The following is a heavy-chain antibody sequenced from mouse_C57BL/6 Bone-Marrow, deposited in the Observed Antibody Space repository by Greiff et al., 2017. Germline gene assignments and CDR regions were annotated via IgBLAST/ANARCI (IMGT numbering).Heavy chain of an antibody. CDR3: ARGGLLRYFDV. D-gene: IGHD2-3*01. CDR1: GYTFTSYW. Sequence: VQLQQPGAELVKPGDSVKLSCKASGYTFTSYWMHWVKQRPGQGLEWIGMIHPNSGSTNYNEKFKSKATLTVDKSSSTAYMQLSSLTSEDSAVYYCARGGLLRYFDVWGTGTTVTVSS. V-gene: IGHV1-64*01. CDR2: IHPNSGST. J-gene: IGHJ1*03.